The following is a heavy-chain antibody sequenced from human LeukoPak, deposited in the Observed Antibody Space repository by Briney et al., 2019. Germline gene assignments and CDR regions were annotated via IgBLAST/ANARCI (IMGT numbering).Heavy chain of an antibody. CDR3: ARQRNYGDYVRYFDL. CDR1: GYSFTTYW. CDR2: IYPGDSDT. D-gene: IGHD4-17*01. J-gene: IGHJ2*01. Sequence: GESLKISCQGSGYSFTTYWIGRVRQMPGKGLEWMGIIYPGDSDTRYSPSFQGQVTMSVDKSISTAYLQWSSLKASDTAMYYCARQRNYGDYVRYFDLWGRGTLVTVSS. V-gene: IGHV5-51*01.